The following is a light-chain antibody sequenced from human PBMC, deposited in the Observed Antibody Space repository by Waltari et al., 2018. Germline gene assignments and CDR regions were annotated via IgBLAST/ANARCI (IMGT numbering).Light chain of an antibody. J-gene: IGKJ2*03. CDR3: QQYGNSPLFS. Sequence: EIEMTQSLGTLSLSPGETATLSCRASQTVVSRYFAWYRHKRGQAPKLLIFGGSRRAADIPDRFSGSGSGTDFTLTISNLEPEDSAIYYCQQYGNSPLFSFGPGTKLEIK. V-gene: IGKV3-20*01. CDR2: GGS. CDR1: QTVVSRY.